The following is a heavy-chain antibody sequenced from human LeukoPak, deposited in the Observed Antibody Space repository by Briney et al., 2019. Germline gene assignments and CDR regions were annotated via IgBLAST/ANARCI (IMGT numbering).Heavy chain of an antibody. J-gene: IGHJ4*02. Sequence: SVKVSCKASGGTFSSYAISWVRQAPGQGLEWMGRIIPIFGTANYAQKFQGRVTITTDESTSTAYMELRSLRSDDTAVYYCARERWTTYSGSYLMTDYWGQGTWSPSPQ. CDR1: GGTFSSYA. V-gene: IGHV1-69*05. CDR3: ARERWTTYSGSYLMTDY. CDR2: IIPIFGTA. D-gene: IGHD1-26*01.